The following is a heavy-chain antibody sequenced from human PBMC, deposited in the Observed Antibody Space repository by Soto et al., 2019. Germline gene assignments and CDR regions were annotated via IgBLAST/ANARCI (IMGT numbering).Heavy chain of an antibody. D-gene: IGHD3-3*01. CDR1: GFTFSSYA. CDR3: ARDWNYFDY. CDR2: ISYDGSNK. J-gene: IGHJ4*02. Sequence: GGSLRLSCAASGFTFSSYAMHWVRQAPGKGLEWVAVISYDGSNKYYADSVKGRFTISRDNSKNTLYLQMNSLRAEDTAVYYCARDWNYFDYWGQGTLVTVSS. V-gene: IGHV3-30-3*01.